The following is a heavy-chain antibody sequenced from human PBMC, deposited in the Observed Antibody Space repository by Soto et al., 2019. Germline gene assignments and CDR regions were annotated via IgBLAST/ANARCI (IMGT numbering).Heavy chain of an antibody. V-gene: IGHV3-7*05. J-gene: IGHJ4*02. Sequence: GGSLRLSCAASGFTFSSYWMSWVRQAPGKGLEWVANIKQDGSEKYYVDSVKGRFTISRDNAKNSLYLQMNSLRAEDTAVYYCARLDDYGDYTYYFDYWGQGTLVTVSS. D-gene: IGHD4-17*01. CDR2: IKQDGSEK. CDR3: ARLDDYGDYTYYFDY. CDR1: GFTFSSYW.